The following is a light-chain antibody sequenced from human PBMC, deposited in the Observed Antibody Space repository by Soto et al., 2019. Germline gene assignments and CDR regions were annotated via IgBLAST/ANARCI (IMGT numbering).Light chain of an antibody. CDR2: SLS. CDR3: MQRIEFPWT. J-gene: IGKJ1*01. Sequence: QPPRLLIYSLSYRASGVPDRFSVSGSGTDFTLKISRVEADDVGVYYCMQRIEFPWTFGQGTKVDI. V-gene: IGKV2-40*01.